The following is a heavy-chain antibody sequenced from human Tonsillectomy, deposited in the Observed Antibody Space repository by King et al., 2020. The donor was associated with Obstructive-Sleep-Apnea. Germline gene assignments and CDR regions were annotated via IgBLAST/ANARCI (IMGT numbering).Heavy chain of an antibody. J-gene: IGHJ5*02. CDR2: IYTSGST. CDR3: ARDPDSSGYYHNWFDP. CDR1: GGSISSYY. D-gene: IGHD3-22*01. V-gene: IGHV4-4*07. Sequence: QLQESGPGLVKPSETLSLTCTVSGGSISSYYWSWIRQPAGKGLEWIGRIYTSGSTNYNPSLKSRVTMSVDTSKNQFSLKLSSVTAADTAVYYCARDPDSSGYYHNWFDPWGHGTLVTVSS.